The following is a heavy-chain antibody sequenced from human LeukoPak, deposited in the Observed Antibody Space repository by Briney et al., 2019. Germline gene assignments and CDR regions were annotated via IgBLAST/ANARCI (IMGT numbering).Heavy chain of an antibody. J-gene: IGHJ3*02. D-gene: IGHD2-21*02. V-gene: IGHV3-21*01. CDR1: GFTFSSYS. CDR2: ISSSSSYI. CDR3: ASPPVVVTAIWVMAFDI. Sequence: GRSLRLSCEVSGFTFSSYSMNWVRQAPGKGLEWVSSISSSSSYIYYADSVKGRFTISRDNAKNSLYLQMNSLRAEDTAVYYCASPPVVVTAIWVMAFDIWGQGTMVTVSS.